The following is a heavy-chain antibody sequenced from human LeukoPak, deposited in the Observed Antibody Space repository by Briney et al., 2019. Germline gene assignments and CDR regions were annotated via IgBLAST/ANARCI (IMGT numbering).Heavy chain of an antibody. D-gene: IGHD6-19*01. Sequence: SETLSLTCTVSGGSISSSSYYWGWIRQPPGKGVEWIGSIYYSGSTYYNPSLKSRVTISIDTSRNQFSLKLSSVTAADTAVYYCARDRSSGWYVVNYWGQGTLVTVSS. V-gene: IGHV4-39*07. CDR2: IYYSGST. J-gene: IGHJ4*02. CDR3: ARDRSSGWYVVNY. CDR1: GGSISSSSYY.